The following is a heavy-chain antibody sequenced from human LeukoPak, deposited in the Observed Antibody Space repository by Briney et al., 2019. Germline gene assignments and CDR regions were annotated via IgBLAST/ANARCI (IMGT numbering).Heavy chain of an antibody. V-gene: IGHV3-23*01. CDR1: GFIFSDYY. D-gene: IGHD2-2*01. Sequence: GGSLRLSCVASGFIFSDYYTSWIRQAPGKGLEWVSAISGSGGSTYYADSVKGRFTISRDNSKNTLYLQMNSLRAEDTAVYYCAERAAAYFYYFDYWGQGTLVTVSS. CDR2: ISGSGGST. CDR3: AERAAAYFYYFDY. J-gene: IGHJ4*02.